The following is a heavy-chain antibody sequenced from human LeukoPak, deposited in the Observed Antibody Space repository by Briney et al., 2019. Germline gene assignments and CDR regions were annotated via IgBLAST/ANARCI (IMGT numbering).Heavy chain of an antibody. J-gene: IGHJ6*03. CDR3: AREDGNSYGPFYYYYYYMDV. Sequence: GGSLRLSCAASGFTFSSYWMSWVRQAPGKGLEWVANIKQDGSEKYYVDSVKGRFTISRDNAKNSLYLQMNSLRAEDTAVYYCAREDGNSYGPFYYYYYYMDVWGKGTTVTVSS. V-gene: IGHV3-7*01. CDR1: GFTFSSYW. D-gene: IGHD5-18*01. CDR2: IKQDGSEK.